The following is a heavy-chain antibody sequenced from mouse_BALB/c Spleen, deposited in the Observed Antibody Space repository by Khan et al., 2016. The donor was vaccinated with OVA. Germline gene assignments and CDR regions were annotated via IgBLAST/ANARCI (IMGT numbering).Heavy chain of an antibody. V-gene: IGHV3-2*02. Sequence: EVQLQESGPGLVKPSQSLSLTCTVTGYSITSDYAWNWIRQFPGNKLEWMGYISYSGNTKYNPSLKSRVSITRDTSTNKFFLQLNAVTVEDTATYYCARINGGDFDYWGQGTTLTVSS. J-gene: IGHJ2*01. CDR3: ARINGGDFDY. CDR1: GYSITSDYA. CDR2: ISYSGNT.